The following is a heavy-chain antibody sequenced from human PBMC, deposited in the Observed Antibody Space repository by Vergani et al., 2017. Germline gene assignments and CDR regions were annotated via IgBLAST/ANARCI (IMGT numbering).Heavy chain of an antibody. CDR3: ARDSPPSWGYYFDY. CDR2: ISSSSSTI. Sequence: EVQLVESGGGLVQPGGSLRLSCAASGFTFSSYSMNWVHQAPGKGLEWVSYISSSSSTIYYADSVKGRFTISRDNAKNSLYLQMNSLRAEDTAVYYCARDSPPSWGYYFDYWGQGTLVTVSS. D-gene: IGHD3-16*01. CDR1: GFTFSSYS. V-gene: IGHV3-48*01. J-gene: IGHJ4*02.